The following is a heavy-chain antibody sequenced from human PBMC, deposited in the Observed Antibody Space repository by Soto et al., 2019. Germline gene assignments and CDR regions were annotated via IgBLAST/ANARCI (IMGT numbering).Heavy chain of an antibody. D-gene: IGHD1-26*01. J-gene: IGHJ4*02. Sequence: EVQLLESGGGLVQPGGSLRLSCAASGFTFSSYAMSWVRQAPGKGLEWVSAISGSGGSTYYADSVKGRFTISRDNSKNTLYLQMNSLRAEDTAVYYCAKDPPYSGSYYDSSYFDYWGQGTLVTVSS. CDR2: ISGSGGST. V-gene: IGHV3-23*01. CDR1: GFTFSSYA. CDR3: AKDPPYSGSYYDSSYFDY.